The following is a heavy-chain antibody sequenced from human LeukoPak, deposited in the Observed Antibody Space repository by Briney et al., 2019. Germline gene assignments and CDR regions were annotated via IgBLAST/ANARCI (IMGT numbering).Heavy chain of an antibody. Sequence: ASVKVSCNASGYTFTAYYLHWVRQAPGQGLEWMGWISAYNGNTNYAQKFQGRVTMTTDTSTNTAYMELRSLGSDDTAVYYCARDQWIQLCCYYMDVWGKGTTVTVSS. CDR1: GYTFTAYY. J-gene: IGHJ6*03. V-gene: IGHV1-18*01. CDR2: ISAYNGNT. CDR3: ARDQWIQLCCYYMDV. D-gene: IGHD5-18*01.